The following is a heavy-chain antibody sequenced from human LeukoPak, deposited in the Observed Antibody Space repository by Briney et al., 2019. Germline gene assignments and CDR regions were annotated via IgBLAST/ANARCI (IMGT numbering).Heavy chain of an antibody. D-gene: IGHD6-13*01. CDR3: ARDRVAAAGRWWFDP. CDR2: IYYSGST. V-gene: IGHV4-31*03. Sequence: SQTLSLTCTVSGGSISSGGYYWSWIRQHPGKGLEWTGYIYYSGSTYYNPSLKSRVTISVDTSKNQFSLKLSSVTAADTAVYYCARDRVAAAGRWWFDPWGQGTLVTVSS. J-gene: IGHJ5*02. CDR1: GGSISSGGYY.